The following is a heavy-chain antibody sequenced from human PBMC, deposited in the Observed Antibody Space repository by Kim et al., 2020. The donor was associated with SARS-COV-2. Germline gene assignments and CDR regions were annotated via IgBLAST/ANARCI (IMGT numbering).Heavy chain of an antibody. Sequence: GGSLRLSCAASGFTFSTYGMHWVRQAPGKGLEWVATLWYDGSNKYYPDSVKGRFTVSRDNSKNTLYRQVNSLRAEDTAVYYCARGYCGTATCYTGGTYFDYWGRGTLVTVSS. V-gene: IGHV3-33*01. CDR3: ARGYCGTATCYTGGTYFDY. CDR1: GFTFSTYG. CDR2: LWYDGSNK. J-gene: IGHJ4*02. D-gene: IGHD2-2*02.